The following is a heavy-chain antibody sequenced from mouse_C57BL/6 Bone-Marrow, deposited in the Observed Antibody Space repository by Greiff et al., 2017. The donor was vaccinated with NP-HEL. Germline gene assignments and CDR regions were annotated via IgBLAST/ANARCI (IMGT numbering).Heavy chain of an antibody. J-gene: IGHJ2*01. CDR2: ISYDGSN. D-gene: IGHD2-2*01. V-gene: IGHV3-6*01. CDR1: GYSITSGYY. Sequence: VQLQQSGPGLVKPSQSLSLTCSVTGYSITSGYYWNWIRQFPGNKLEWMGYISYDGSNNYNPSLKNRISITRDTSKNQFFLKLNSVTTEDTATYYCARGGPYGYEGGNFDYWGQGTTLTVSS. CDR3: ARGGPYGYEGGNFDY.